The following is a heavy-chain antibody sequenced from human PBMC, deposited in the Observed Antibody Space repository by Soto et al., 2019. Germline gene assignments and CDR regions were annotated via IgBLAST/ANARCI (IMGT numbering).Heavy chain of an antibody. V-gene: IGHV1-3*01. D-gene: IGHD2-2*01. CDR2: INAGNGNT. CDR1: GYTFTSYA. CDR3: ARAIVVPAAIESGGWFDT. J-gene: IGHJ5*02. Sequence: ASVKVSCKASGYTFTSYAMHWVRQAPGQRLEWMGWINAGNGNTKYSQKFQGRVTITRDTSASTAYMELSSLRSEDTAVYYCARAIVVPAAIESGGWFDTWGQGTLVTVSS.